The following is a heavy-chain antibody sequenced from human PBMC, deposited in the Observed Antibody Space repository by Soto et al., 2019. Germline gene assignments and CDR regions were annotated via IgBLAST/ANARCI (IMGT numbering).Heavy chain of an antibody. CDR2: IYPGDSDT. V-gene: IGHV5-51*01. CDR3: AGGGVRGVITRTRDYYGMDV. CDR1: GCSFTSYW. D-gene: IGHD3-10*01. Sequence: GESLKISCKGSGCSFTSYWIGWVRQMPGKGLECMGIIYPGDSDTRYSPSFQGQVTISADKSISTAYLQWSSLKASDTAMYYCAGGGVRGVITRTRDYYGMDVWGQGTTVTVSS. J-gene: IGHJ6*02.